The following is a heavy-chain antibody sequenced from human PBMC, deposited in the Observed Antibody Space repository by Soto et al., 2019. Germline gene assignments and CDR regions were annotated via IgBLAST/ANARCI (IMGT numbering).Heavy chain of an antibody. D-gene: IGHD1-26*01. CDR1: GFTFSSFW. CDR2: INTDGSST. CDR3: ARVGRVWEPVT. J-gene: IGHJ4*02. Sequence: EVQLVESGGGLVQPGGSLRLSCAASGFTFSSFWMHWVRQVPGKGLVWVSRINTDGSSTSYADSVKGRFTISRDNAKNTVYLQMNSLRAEDTAVYYCARVGRVWEPVTWGQGTRVTVSS. V-gene: IGHV3-74*01.